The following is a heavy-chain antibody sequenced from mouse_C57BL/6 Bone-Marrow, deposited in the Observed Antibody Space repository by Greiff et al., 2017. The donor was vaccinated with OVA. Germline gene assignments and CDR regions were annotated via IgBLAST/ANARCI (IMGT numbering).Heavy chain of an antibody. CDR2: ILPGSGST. V-gene: IGHV1-9*01. CDR3: ARARVVATYWYFDV. D-gene: IGHD1-1*01. J-gene: IGHJ1*03. Sequence: VKLVESGAELMKPGASVKLSCTATGYTFTGYWIEWVKQRPGHGLEWIGEILPGSGSTNYNEKFKGKATFTADTSSNPAYMQLSSLTTEDSAIYYCARARVVATYWYFDVWGTGTTVTVSS. CDR1: GYTFTGYW.